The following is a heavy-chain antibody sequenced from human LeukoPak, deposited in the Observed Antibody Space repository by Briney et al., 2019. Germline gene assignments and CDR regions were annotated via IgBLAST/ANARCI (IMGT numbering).Heavy chain of an antibody. CDR3: AREGLYNYGYVYGY. CDR2: INSDGRST. D-gene: IGHD5-18*01. J-gene: IGHJ4*02. Sequence: GGSLRLSCAASGFTFSNYWMHWVRQAPGKGLVWVSRINSDGRSTNYADSVKGRFTISRDNAKNTLYLQMNSLRAEDTAVYFCAREGLYNYGYVYGYWGQGTLVTVSS. CDR1: GFTFSNYW. V-gene: IGHV3-74*01.